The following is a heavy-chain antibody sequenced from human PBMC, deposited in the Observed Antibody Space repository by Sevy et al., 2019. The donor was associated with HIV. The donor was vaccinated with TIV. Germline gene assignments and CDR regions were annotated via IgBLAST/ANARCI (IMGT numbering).Heavy chain of an antibody. V-gene: IGHV1-2*02. Sequence: APVKVSCKASGYSFIGYYMHWVRQAPGQGLEWMGWINPNTGGTNYAQKFQGRVTMTRDTSISTAYLEVSRLRSDDTALYYCARDRTVAGGNFGYWGQGTLVTVSS. J-gene: IGHJ4*02. CDR2: INPNTGGT. CDR1: GYSFIGYY. CDR3: ARDRTVAGGNFGY. D-gene: IGHD6-19*01.